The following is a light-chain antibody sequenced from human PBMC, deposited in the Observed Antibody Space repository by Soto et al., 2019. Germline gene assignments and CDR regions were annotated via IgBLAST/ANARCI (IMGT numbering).Light chain of an antibody. V-gene: IGLV1-44*01. CDR2: SNN. Sequence: QSALTQPPSTSGTPGQRVTISCSGSRSNIGSNTVTWYQQLPGTAPKLLIYSNNQRPSGVPDRFSGSKSGTSASLAISGLQSEDEADYYCEAWDESLNGSYVFGTGTKVTVL. J-gene: IGLJ1*01. CDR3: EAWDESLNGSYV. CDR1: RSNIGSNT.